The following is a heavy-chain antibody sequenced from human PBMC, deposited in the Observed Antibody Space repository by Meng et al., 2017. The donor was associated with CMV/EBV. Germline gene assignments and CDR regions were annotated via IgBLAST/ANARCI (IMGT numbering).Heavy chain of an antibody. D-gene: IGHD3-3*02. CDR1: GGSFSGYY. CDR2: INHSGST. CDR3: ARGTIFGVVWIGYFDY. Sequence: QGRLTQWGAGLLMPSDTPSLTCAVYGGSFSGYYWSWIRQPPGKGLEWIGEINHSGSTNYNPSLKSRVTISVDTSKNQFSLKLSSVTAADTAVYYCARGTIFGVVWIGYFDYWGQGTLVTVSS. V-gene: IGHV4-34*01. J-gene: IGHJ4*02.